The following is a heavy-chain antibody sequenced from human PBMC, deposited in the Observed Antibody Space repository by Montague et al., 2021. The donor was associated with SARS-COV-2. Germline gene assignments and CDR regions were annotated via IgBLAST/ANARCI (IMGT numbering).Heavy chain of an antibody. CDR2: XXWXXXK. CDR3: ARIQATANAFDI. V-gene: IGHV2-70*01. CDR1: GFSLSTSGMC. J-gene: IGHJ3*02. D-gene: IGHD5-12*01. Sequence: PALVKPTQTLTLTCTFSGFSLSTSGMCVSWIRQPPGKALEWLAXXXWXXXKYXSTSLKTRLTISKDTSKNPVVLTMTNMDPVDTATYYCARIQATANAFDIWGQGTMVTVSS.